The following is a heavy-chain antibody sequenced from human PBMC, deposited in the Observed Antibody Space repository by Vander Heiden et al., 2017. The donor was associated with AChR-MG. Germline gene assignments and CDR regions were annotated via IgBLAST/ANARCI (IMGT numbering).Heavy chain of an antibody. CDR1: GLLFSSHL. D-gene: IGHD3-16*01. Sequence: QVRLVESGGGMVQPGGSLRLSCAASGLLFSSHLSPWFRPAPGKGLEWVALIAFDGTNKYYADSVDGRFTISRDNSRNTLFLQMDNLRSEDSAVYFCATRNYVSSDVFFEFWGRGSHVTVSS. V-gene: IGHV3-30-3*01. CDR2: IAFDGTNK. CDR3: ATRNYVSSDVFFEF. J-gene: IGHJ4*02.